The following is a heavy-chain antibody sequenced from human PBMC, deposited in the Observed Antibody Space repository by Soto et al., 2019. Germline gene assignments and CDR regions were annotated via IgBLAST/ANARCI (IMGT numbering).Heavy chain of an antibody. J-gene: IGHJ6*03. CDR3: ARDSSSSCSLLYYYYYMDV. V-gene: IGHV3-30*04. CDR2: ISYDGSNK. Sequence: GGSLRLSCAASGFTFSSYAMHWVRQAPGKGLEWVAVISYDGSNKYYADSVKGRFTISRDNSKNTLYLQMNSLRAEDTAGYYCARDSSSSCSLLYYYYYMDVWGKGTAVPVAS. CDR1: GFTFSSYA. D-gene: IGHD6-13*01.